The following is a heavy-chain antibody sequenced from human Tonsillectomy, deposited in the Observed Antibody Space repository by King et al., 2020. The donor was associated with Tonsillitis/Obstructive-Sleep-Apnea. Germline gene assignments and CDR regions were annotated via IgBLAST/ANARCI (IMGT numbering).Heavy chain of an antibody. V-gene: IGHV1-18*01. J-gene: IGHJ5*02. Sequence: QLVQSGAEVKKPGASVKVSCKASGYTFTSYGISWVRQAPGQGLEWMGWISAYNGNTNYAQKLQGRVTMTTDTSTSTSYMVLRSLGSDDTAVYYCGRGVRSYYDFWRCYFQGDCWFDPWGQGTLVTVSS. D-gene: IGHD3-3*01. CDR3: GRGVRSYYDFWRCYFQGDCWFDP. CDR2: ISAYNGNT. CDR1: GYTFTSYG.